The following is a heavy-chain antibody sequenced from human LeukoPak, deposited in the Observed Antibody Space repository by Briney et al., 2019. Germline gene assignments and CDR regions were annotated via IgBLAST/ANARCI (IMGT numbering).Heavy chain of an antibody. CDR3: AKVRTTVTTGLGDY. D-gene: IGHD4-17*01. CDR1: RFIFSNYG. CDR2: ISGSGGST. Sequence: GGSLRLSCAASRFIFSNYGMHWVRQAPGKGLEWVSAISGSGGSTYYADSVKGRFTISRDNSKNTLYLQMNSLRAEDTAVYYCAKVRTTVTTGLGDYWGQGTLVTVSS. V-gene: IGHV3-NL1*01. J-gene: IGHJ4*02.